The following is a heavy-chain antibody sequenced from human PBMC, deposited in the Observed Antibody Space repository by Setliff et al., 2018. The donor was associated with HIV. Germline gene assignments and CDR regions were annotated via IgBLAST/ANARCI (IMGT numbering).Heavy chain of an antibody. CDR1: GYSFTNYW. D-gene: IGHD3-22*01. CDR3: ARRMRYYDSSGYYGHYFDS. J-gene: IGHJ4*02. V-gene: IGHV5-51*01. CDR2: IYPGDSDP. Sequence: GESLKISCKASGYSFTNYWIGWVRQMPGRGLEWMGIIYPGDSDPRYSPSFQGQVTISADKSISTAYLQWSSLKASDTAMYYCARRMRYYDSSGYYGHYFDSWGQGTLVTVSS.